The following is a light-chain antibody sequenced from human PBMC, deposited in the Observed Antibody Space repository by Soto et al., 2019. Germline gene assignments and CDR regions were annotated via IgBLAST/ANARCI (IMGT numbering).Light chain of an antibody. J-gene: IGLJ2*01. CDR1: SSDVGGYKY. CDR2: EVN. CDR3: SSYAGSNVVV. V-gene: IGLV2-8*01. Sequence: QSALTQPPSASGSPGQSVTISCTGTSSDVGGYKYVSWYQQHPGKAPKLIIYEVNKRPSWAPDRFSGSKSGNTASLTVSGLQAEDEGGYYCSSYAGSNVVVFGGGTKLTVL.